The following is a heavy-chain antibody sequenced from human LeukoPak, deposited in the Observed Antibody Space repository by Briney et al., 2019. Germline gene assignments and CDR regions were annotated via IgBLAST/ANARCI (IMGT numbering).Heavy chain of an antibody. D-gene: IGHD3-22*01. CDR1: GFTFSSYA. V-gene: IGHV3-23*01. J-gene: IGHJ4*02. CDR3: AKLDSSGCYYFDY. CDR2: ISGSGGST. Sequence: GGSLRLSCAASGFTFSSYAMSWVRQAPGKGLEWVSAISGSGGSTYYADSVKGRFTIFRDNSKNTLYLQMNSLRAEDTAVYYCAKLDSSGCYYFDYWGQGTLVTVSS.